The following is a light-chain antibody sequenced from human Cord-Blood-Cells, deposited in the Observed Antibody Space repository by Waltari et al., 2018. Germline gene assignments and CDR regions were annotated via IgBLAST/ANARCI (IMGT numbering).Light chain of an antibody. CDR3: CSYAGSSTWV. J-gene: IGLJ3*02. CDR1: SSDVGSYNL. CDR2: EGS. Sequence: QSALTQPASVSGSPGQSITIPCTGTSSDVGSYNLPPWYQQPPGKAPKRMIYEGSKRPSGVSNRFSGSKSGNTASLTISGLQAEDEADYYCCSYAGSSTWVFGGGTKLTVL. V-gene: IGLV2-23*01.